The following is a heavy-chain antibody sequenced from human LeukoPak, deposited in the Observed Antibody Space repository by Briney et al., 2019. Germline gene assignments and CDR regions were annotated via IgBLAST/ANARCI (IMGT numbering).Heavy chain of an antibody. CDR2: IDHSGTT. Sequence: SETLSLTCAVYGGSFSGYYWSWIRQPPGKGLEWIGEIDHSGTTNNNPSLESRVTISVDTSKNQFSLKLNSVTAADTAVYYCAREGYRRRYNWFDSWGQGTLVTVSS. CDR1: GGSFSGYY. J-gene: IGHJ5*01. CDR3: AREGYRRRYNWFDS. V-gene: IGHV4-34*01. D-gene: IGHD1-1*01.